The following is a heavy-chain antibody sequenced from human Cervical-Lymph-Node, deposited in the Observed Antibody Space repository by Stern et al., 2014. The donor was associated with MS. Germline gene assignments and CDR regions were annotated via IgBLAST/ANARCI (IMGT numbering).Heavy chain of an antibody. CDR1: GFSLNTSGVS. CDR3: AHRRHPRYFFDY. Sequence: LVQSGPTLMKPTQTLTLTCTFSGFSLNTSGVSVGWIRQSPAGALEWLALLFWDDDKRYSPSLKSRLTITRDTSKNQVVLTMTNMDPVDTATYYCAHRRHPRYFFDYWGQGTLVTVSS. CDR2: LFWDDDK. V-gene: IGHV2-5*02. J-gene: IGHJ4*02.